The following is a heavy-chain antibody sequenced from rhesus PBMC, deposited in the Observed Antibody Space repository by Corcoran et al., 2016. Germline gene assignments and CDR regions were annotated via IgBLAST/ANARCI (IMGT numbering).Heavy chain of an antibody. CDR1: GGSISGYYY. Sequence: QVQLQQWGEGLVKPSETLSLTCAVYGGSISGYYYCSWFRKPPGKGLEWIGYIYGNSASPNYNPSLKNRGTIVKDTAQNQFSLKLSSVTAADTAVYYCARDERWELQDRSDYFDYWGQGVLVTVSS. V-gene: IGHV4-73*01. D-gene: IGHD1-44*02. CDR3: ARDERWELQDRSDYFDY. CDR2: IYGNSASP. J-gene: IGHJ4*01.